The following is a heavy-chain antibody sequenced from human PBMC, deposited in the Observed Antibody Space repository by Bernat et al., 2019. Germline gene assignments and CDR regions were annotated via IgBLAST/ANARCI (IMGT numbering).Heavy chain of an antibody. J-gene: IGHJ6*02. CDR3: TADSDYDSSGYSRCYYYYGMDV. Sequence: EVQLVESGGGLVKPGGSLRLSCAASGFTFSNAWMSWVRQAPGKGLEWVGRIKSKTDGGTTDYAAPVKGRFTNPRDDSKNTPSLQMNSLKTEDTAVYYCTADSDYDSSGYSRCYYYYGMDVWGQGTTVTVSS. CDR1: GFTFSNAW. CDR2: IKSKTDGGTT. V-gene: IGHV3-15*01. D-gene: IGHD3-22*01.